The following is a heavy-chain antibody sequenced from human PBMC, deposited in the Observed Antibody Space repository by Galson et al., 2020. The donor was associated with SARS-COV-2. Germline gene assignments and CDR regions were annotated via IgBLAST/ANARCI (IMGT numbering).Heavy chain of an antibody. Sequence: QLGESLKISCAASGFTFSGSAMHWVRQASGKGLEWVGRIRSKANSYATAYAASVKGRFTISRDDSKNTAYLQMNSLKTEDTAVYYCTSPAAINYWGQGTLVTVSS. CDR2: IRSKANSYAT. J-gene: IGHJ4*02. D-gene: IGHD2-2*01. CDR3: TSPAAINY. CDR1: GFTFSGSA. V-gene: IGHV3-73*01.